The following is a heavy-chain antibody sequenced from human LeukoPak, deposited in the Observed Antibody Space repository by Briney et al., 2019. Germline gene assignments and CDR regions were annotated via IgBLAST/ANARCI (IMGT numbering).Heavy chain of an antibody. CDR3: AKGNRVAAAGYYYYGMDV. CDR2: ISDSGDST. D-gene: IGHD6-13*01. CDR1: GITIRSDV. J-gene: IGHJ6*02. Sequence: GGSLRLSCAASGITIRSDVMSWVRQAPGKGLEWVSGISDSGDSTYYADSVEGRFTISRDNSKNTLYLQMNSLRAEDTAVYYCAKGNRVAAAGYYYYGMDVWGQGTTVNVSS. V-gene: IGHV3-23*01.